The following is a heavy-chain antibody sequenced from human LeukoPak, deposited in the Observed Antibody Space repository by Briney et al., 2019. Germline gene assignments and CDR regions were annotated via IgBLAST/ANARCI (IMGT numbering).Heavy chain of an antibody. CDR1: GGSFSGYY. Sequence: PSETLSLTWAVYGGSFSGYYWSWIRQPPGKGLEWIGEINHSGSTNYNASLQSRVTISIETSKNQISLRLNSVTAADTAIYYCAKSGGYGLIDYWGQGTLVTVSS. CDR3: AKSGGYGLIDY. D-gene: IGHD1-26*01. V-gene: IGHV4-34*01. CDR2: INHSGST. J-gene: IGHJ4*02.